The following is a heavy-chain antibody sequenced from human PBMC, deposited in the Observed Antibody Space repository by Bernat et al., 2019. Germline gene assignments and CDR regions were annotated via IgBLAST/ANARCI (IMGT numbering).Heavy chain of an antibody. V-gene: IGHV4-31*03. J-gene: IGHJ4*02. D-gene: IGHD3-22*01. CDR2: IYYSGST. Sequence: QVQLQESGPGLVKPSQTLSLTCTFSGGSISSGGYYWSWIRQHPGKGLEWIGYIYYSGSTYYNPSLKSRVTISVDTSKNQFSLKLSSVTAADTAVYYCARVRGDYYDSSGYYSLWYFDYWGQGTLVTVSS. CDR3: ARVRGDYYDSSGYYSLWYFDY. CDR1: GGSISSGGYY.